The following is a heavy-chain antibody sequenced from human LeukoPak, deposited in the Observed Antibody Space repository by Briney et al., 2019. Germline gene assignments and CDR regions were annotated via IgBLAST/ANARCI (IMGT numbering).Heavy chain of an antibody. CDR3: ARGPSSLRTANPSIAAALNHYFHY. Sequence: SETLSLTCAVYGGSFSGYYWSWIRQPPGKGLEWMGEINHSGSTNYNPSLKSRVTISVDTSKNQFSLKLRSVPAADTAVYYCARGPSSLRTANPSIAAALNHYFHYWREETLLTVPS. V-gene: IGHV4-34*01. CDR1: GGSFSGYY. J-gene: IGHJ4*02. D-gene: IGHD6-13*01. CDR2: INHSGST.